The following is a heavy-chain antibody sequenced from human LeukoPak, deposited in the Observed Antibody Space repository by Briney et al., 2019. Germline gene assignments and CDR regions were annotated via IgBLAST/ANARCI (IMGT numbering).Heavy chain of an antibody. Sequence: GGSLRLSCAASGFTFSSYGMHWVRQAPGKGLEWVAFIRYDGSNKYYADSVKGRFTISRDNSKNTLYLQMNSLRAEDTAVYYCAKDQGYYGSGSYIWGQGTMVTVSS. J-gene: IGHJ3*02. D-gene: IGHD3-10*01. CDR3: AKDQGYYGSGSYI. CDR2: IRYDGSNK. V-gene: IGHV3-30*02. CDR1: GFTFSSYG.